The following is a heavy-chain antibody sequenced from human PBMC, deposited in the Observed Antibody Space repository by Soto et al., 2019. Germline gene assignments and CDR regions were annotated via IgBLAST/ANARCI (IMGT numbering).Heavy chain of an antibody. V-gene: IGHV3-7*01. Sequence: GGSLRLSCAASGFTFSSYWMSWVRQAPGKGLEWVANIKQDGSEKYYVDSVKGRFTISRDNAKNSLYLQMNSLRAEDTAVYYCARASIAARLIVYYYYGMDVWGQGTTVTVSS. CDR1: GFTFSSYW. J-gene: IGHJ6*02. CDR3: ARASIAARLIVYYYYGMDV. CDR2: IKQDGSEK. D-gene: IGHD6-6*01.